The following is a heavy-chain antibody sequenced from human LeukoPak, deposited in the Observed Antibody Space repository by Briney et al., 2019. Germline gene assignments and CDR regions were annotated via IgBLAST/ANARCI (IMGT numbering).Heavy chain of an antibody. D-gene: IGHD2-2*01. Sequence: GGSLRLSCAASGFTFSSYAMHWVRQAPGKGLEWVAVISYDGSNKYYADSVKGRFTISRDNSKNTLYLQMNSLRAEDTAVYYCAKVGCSSTSCYCDYWGQGTLVTVSS. CDR3: AKVGCSSTSCYCDY. CDR1: GFTFSSYA. CDR2: ISYDGSNK. V-gene: IGHV3-30-3*01. J-gene: IGHJ4*02.